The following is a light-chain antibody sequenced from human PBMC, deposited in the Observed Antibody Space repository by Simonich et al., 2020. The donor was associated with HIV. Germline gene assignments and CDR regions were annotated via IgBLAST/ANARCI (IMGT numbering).Light chain of an antibody. J-gene: IGKJ2*01. V-gene: IGKV4-1*01. CDR3: QQYGSSPPYT. Sequence: DIVMTQSPDSLAVSLGERATINCKSSQSVLYSSNNKNYLAWYQQKPGQPPKLLIYWASTRESGFPDRFSGSGSGTDFTLTISRLEPEDFAVYYCQQYGSSPPYTFGQGTKLEIK. CDR1: QSVLYSSNNKNY. CDR2: WAS.